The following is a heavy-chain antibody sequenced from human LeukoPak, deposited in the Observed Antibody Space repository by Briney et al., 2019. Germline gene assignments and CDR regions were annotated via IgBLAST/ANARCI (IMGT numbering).Heavy chain of an antibody. CDR2: IYPDDSDT. V-gene: IGHV5-51*01. J-gene: IGHJ6*02. CDR3: AREYGKPYYYYGMDV. CDR1: GYSFTSYW. D-gene: IGHD4-17*01. Sequence: GESLKISCKGSGYSFTSYWIGWVRQMPGKGLEWMGIIYPDDSDTRYSPSFQGQVTISADKSISTAYLQWSSLKASDTAMYYCAREYGKPYYYYGMDVWGQGTTVTVSS.